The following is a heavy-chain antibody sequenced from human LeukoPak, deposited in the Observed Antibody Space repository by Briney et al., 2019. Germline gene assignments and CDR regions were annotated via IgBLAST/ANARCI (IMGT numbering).Heavy chain of an antibody. V-gene: IGHV3-64*01. J-gene: IGHJ6*03. CDR1: GFTFSSYA. D-gene: IGHD4-23*01. CDR2: ISSNGGST. CDR3: ARVRTTVVTWYYYYYMDV. Sequence: PGGSLRLSCAASGFTFSSYAMHWVRQAPGKGLEYVSAISSNGGSTYYANSVKGRLTISRDNSKNTLYLQMGSLRAEDMAVYYCARVRTTVVTWYYYYYMDVWGKGTTVTVSS.